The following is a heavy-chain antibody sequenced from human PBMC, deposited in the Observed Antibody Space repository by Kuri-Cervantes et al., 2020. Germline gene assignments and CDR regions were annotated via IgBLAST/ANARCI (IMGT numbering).Heavy chain of an antibody. CDR1: GFSFSTDW. D-gene: IGHD3-9*01. J-gene: IGHJ4*02. CDR2: MNSDGRTI. V-gene: IGHV3-74*01. CDR3: AREIIRYFDY. Sequence: GESLKISCAASGFSFSTDWMHWVRQTPGKGLVWLARMNSDGRTINYADSVRGRFTISRDNSKNTLYLQMNSLRAEDTAVYYCAREIIRYFDYWGQGTLVTVSS.